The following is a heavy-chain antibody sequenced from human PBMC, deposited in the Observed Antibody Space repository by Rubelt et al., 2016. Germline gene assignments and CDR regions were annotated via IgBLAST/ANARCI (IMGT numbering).Heavy chain of an antibody. Sequence: YISSSSSYTNYADSVKGRFTISRDNAKNSLYLQMNSLRAEDTAVYYCTRSLAGPDYWGQGTLVTVSS. CDR2: ISSSSSYT. J-gene: IGHJ4*02. D-gene: IGHD6-19*01. V-gene: IGHV3-11*03. CDR3: TRSLAGPDY.